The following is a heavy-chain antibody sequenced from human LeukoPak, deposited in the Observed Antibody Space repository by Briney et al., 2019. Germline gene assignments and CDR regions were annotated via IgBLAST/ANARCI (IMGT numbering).Heavy chain of an antibody. V-gene: IGHV5-51*01. CDR2: IYPSDSDT. D-gene: IGHD3-22*01. Sequence: GESLKISCKGSGYSFTSYWIAWVRQMPGTGLEWMGTIYPSDSDTRYSPSFLGQVTISADKSVSTAYLQWSSLRASDTAMYYCARLVSSGYYPEYYYYGMDLWGQGTTVTVSS. CDR1: GYSFTSYW. CDR3: ARLVSSGYYPEYYYYGMDL. J-gene: IGHJ6*02.